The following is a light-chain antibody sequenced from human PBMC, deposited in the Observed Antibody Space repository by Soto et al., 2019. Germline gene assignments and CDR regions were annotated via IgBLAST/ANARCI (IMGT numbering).Light chain of an antibody. CDR1: NSDVGGYNY. CDR2: DVS. J-gene: IGLJ2*01. Sequence: QSALTQPASVSGSPGQSITISCTGTNSDVGGYNYVSWYQQHPGKAPKLMIYDVSNRPSGVSNRFSGSKSGNTASLTISGLQAEDEADYYCSSYTSISTHVVIGGGTKLTVL. CDR3: SSYTSISTHVV. V-gene: IGLV2-14*01.